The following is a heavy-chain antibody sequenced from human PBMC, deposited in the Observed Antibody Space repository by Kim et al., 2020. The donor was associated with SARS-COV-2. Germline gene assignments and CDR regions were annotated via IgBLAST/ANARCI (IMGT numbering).Heavy chain of an antibody. D-gene: IGHD1-26*01. CDR2: IYPGDPDT. CDR1: GYNFRDFW. V-gene: IGHV5-51*01. J-gene: IGHJ6*02. Sequence: GESLKISCQGSGYNFRDFWIVWVRQMPGKGLEVMGIIYPGDPDTRYTPSFRGQVTISADNSISTAYLHWSSLKASDSAIYYCTRLSWGAGMIFHKEHREGRQGFDVWGQGTTVTVSS. CDR3: TRLSWGAGMIFHKEHREGRQGFDV.